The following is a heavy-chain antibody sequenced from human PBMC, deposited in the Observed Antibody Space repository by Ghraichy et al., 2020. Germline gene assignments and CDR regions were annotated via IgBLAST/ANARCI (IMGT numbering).Heavy chain of an antibody. Sequence: SETLSLTCTVSGGSINSLYYWGWIRQSPGKGLEWFGSMYHDGHTYYSPSIKSRVTISVDMSKKQFSLKVDSVTATDTAVYFCASRVGDTANYYNGMDVWGQGTTVTVSS. V-gene: IGHV4-38-2*02. CDR1: GGSINSLYY. CDR3: ASRVGDTANYYNGMDV. D-gene: IGHD1-26*01. J-gene: IGHJ6*02. CDR2: MYHDGHT.